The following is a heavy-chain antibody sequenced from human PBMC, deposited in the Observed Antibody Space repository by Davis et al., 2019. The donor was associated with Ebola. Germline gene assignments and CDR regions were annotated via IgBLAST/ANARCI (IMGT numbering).Heavy chain of an antibody. D-gene: IGHD6-19*01. CDR2: IHYSGST. CDR3: ASGGDSGCTY. J-gene: IGHJ4*02. Sequence: SETLSLTCTVSGGSISSHYWTWIRQPPGKGLEWIGHIHYSGSTHYNPSLKSRVTTSVDTSKNQFSLKLSSVTAADTAVYYCASGGDSGCTYWGQGTLVTVSS. CDR1: GGSISSHY. V-gene: IGHV4-59*11.